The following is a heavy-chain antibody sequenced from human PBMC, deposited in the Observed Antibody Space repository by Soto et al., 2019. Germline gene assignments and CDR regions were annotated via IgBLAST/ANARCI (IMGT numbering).Heavy chain of an antibody. CDR1: GYTFTSYA. J-gene: IGHJ6*02. Sequence: GASVKVSCKASGYTFTSYAMHWVRQAPGQRLEWMGWINAGNGNTKYSQKFQGRVTITRDTSASTAYMELSSLRSEDTAVYYCARDDDDYGDYYYYGMDVWGQGTTVTVSS. CDR3: ARDDDDYGDYYYYGMDV. CDR2: INAGNGNT. V-gene: IGHV1-3*01. D-gene: IGHD4-17*01.